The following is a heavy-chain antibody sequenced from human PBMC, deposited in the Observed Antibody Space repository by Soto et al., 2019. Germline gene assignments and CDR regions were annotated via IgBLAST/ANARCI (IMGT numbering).Heavy chain of an antibody. CDR2: INAGNGNT. CDR3: ARDCSLGKAMYLITHYYYYGMDV. V-gene: IGHV1-3*01. Sequence: GASVKVSCKASGYTFTSYAMHWVRQAPGQRLEWMGWINAGNGNTKYSQKFQGRVTITRDTSASTAYMELSSLRSEDTAVYYCARDCSLGKAMYLITHYYYYGMDVWGQGTTVTVSS. CDR1: GYTFTSYA. J-gene: IGHJ6*02. D-gene: IGHD3-22*01.